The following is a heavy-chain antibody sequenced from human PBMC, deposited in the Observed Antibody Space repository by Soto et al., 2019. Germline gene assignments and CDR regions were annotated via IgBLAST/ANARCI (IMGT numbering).Heavy chain of an antibody. Sequence: EVPLVESGGGLVQPGGSLRLSCAASGFTFSSYWMHWVRQAPGKGLVWVSRINGDGSSTNYADSVRGRFTISRDNAKNTLYLQMNSLRAEDTAVYYCASKANTNSWFVGDYWGQGNLVTVSS. CDR1: GFTFSSYW. CDR2: INGDGSST. D-gene: IGHD6-13*01. J-gene: IGHJ4*02. CDR3: ASKANTNSWFVGDY. V-gene: IGHV3-74*01.